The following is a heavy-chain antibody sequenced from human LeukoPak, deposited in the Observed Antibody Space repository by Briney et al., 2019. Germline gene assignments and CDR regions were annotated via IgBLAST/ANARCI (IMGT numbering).Heavy chain of an antibody. J-gene: IGHJ4*02. CDR1: GHTFTSYG. CDR2: ISAYNGNT. Sequence: ASVKVSCKASGHTFTSYGISWVRQAPGQGLEWMGWISAYNGNTNYAQKLQGRVTMTTDTSTSTAYMELRSLRSDDTAVYYCARVTLNYYDSSGYYDYWGQGTLVTVSS. D-gene: IGHD3-22*01. V-gene: IGHV1-18*01. CDR3: ARVTLNYYDSSGYYDY.